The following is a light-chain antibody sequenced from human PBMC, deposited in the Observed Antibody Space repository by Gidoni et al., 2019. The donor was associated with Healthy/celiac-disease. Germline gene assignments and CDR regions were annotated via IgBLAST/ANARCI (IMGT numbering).Light chain of an antibody. J-gene: IGLJ2*01. Sequence: QSALTQPASVSGSPGQSITISCTGTSSDVGGYNYVSWYQQHPGKAPKLMIYEVSNRPSGVSNRFSGSKSGNTASVTISGLQAEDEADYYGSSYTSSSTLVFGGGTKLTVL. CDR1: SSDVGGYNY. CDR2: EVS. CDR3: SSYTSSSTLV. V-gene: IGLV2-14*01.